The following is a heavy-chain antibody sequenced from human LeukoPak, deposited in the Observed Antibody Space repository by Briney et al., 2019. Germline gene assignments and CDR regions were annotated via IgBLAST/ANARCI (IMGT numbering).Heavy chain of an antibody. Sequence: GGSLRLSCAASGFTFSSYGMSWVRQAPGKGLEWVANIKQDGSEKYYVDSVKGRFTISRDNAKNSLYLQMNSLRAEDTAVYYCARVHYGDSRFGYKWFDPCGQGPLVPVSS. CDR1: GFTFSSYG. J-gene: IGHJ5*02. V-gene: IGHV3-7*01. CDR3: ARVHYGDSRFGYKWFDP. CDR2: IKQDGSEK. D-gene: IGHD4-17*01.